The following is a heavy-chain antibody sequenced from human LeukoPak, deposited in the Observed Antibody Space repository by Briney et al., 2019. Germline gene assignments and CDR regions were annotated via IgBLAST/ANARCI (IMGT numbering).Heavy chain of an antibody. CDR2: IYYSGST. Sequence: SETLSLTCTVSGDSISSYYWSWIRQPPGKGLEWIGYIYYSGSTNYNPSLKSRVTISVDTSKNQFSLKLSSVTAADTAVYYCARVDSVYDFWSGSLLGAFDIWGQGTMVTVSS. V-gene: IGHV4-59*08. CDR1: GDSISSYY. J-gene: IGHJ3*02. D-gene: IGHD3-3*01. CDR3: ARVDSVYDFWSGSLLGAFDI.